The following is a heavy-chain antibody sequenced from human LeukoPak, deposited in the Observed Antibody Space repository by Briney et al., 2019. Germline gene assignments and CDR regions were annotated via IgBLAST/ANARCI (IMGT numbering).Heavy chain of an antibody. Sequence: SVKVSCKASGGTFSRYAISWVRQAPGHGLEWMGGYIPMFGTANYAQNFQNRVTITADESTSTFSMEVSSLRPEDTAVYFCAGASSKWELSFWGQGTLVTVSS. V-gene: IGHV1-69*13. CDR3: AGASSKWELSF. CDR2: YIPMFGTA. J-gene: IGHJ4*02. CDR1: GGTFSRYA. D-gene: IGHD1-26*01.